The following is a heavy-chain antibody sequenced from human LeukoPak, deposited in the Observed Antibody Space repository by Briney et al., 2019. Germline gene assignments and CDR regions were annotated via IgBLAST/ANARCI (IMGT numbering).Heavy chain of an antibody. CDR3: ARVRVVAATDDYYFDY. D-gene: IGHD2-15*01. CDR2: ISSSGSTI. Sequence: GGSLRLSCAASGFTFSSYEMNWVRQAPGKGLEWVSYISSSGSTIYYADSVKGRFTISRDNAKNSLYLHMNSLRAEDTAVYYCARVRVVAATDDYYFDYWGQGTLVTVSS. J-gene: IGHJ4*02. CDR1: GFTFSSYE. V-gene: IGHV3-48*03.